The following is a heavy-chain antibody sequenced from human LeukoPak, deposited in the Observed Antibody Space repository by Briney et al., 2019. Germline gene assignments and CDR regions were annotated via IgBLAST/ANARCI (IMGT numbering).Heavy chain of an antibody. CDR1: GYTFTSYG. J-gene: IGHJ3*02. Sequence: GASVKVSCKASGYTFTSYGISWERQAPGQGLEWMGWISAYNGNTNYAQKLQGRVTMTTDTSTSTAYMELRSLRSDDTAVYYCARGLYDILTDAFDIWGQGTMVTVSS. V-gene: IGHV1-18*01. D-gene: IGHD3-9*01. CDR3: ARGLYDILTDAFDI. CDR2: ISAYNGNT.